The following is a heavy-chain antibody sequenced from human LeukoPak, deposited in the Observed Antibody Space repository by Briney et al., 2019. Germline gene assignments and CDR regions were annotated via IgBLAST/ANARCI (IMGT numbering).Heavy chain of an antibody. CDR1: GYTFTSYG. D-gene: IGHD1-26*01. CDR2: ISAYNGNT. V-gene: IGHV1-18*01. Sequence: ASVKVSCKASGYTFTSYGISWERQSPGQGLEWMGWISAYNGNTNYAQKLQGRVTMTTDTSTSTAYMELRSLRSDDTAVYYRARDSGSYPYFDYWGQGTLVTVSS. J-gene: IGHJ4*02. CDR3: ARDSGSYPYFDY.